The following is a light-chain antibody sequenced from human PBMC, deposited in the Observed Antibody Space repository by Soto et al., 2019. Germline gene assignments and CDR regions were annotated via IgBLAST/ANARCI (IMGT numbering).Light chain of an antibody. CDR1: SSDVGGYNY. V-gene: IGLV2-14*01. Sequence: QSALTQPASVSGSPGQSITISCTGTSSDVGGYNYVSWYQQHPDKAPKLMIYEVTSRPSGVSNRFSGSKSGNTASLTISGLQPEDEADYYCSSYTSSNSWVFGGGTKLTVL. CDR2: EVT. J-gene: IGLJ3*02. CDR3: SSYTSSNSWV.